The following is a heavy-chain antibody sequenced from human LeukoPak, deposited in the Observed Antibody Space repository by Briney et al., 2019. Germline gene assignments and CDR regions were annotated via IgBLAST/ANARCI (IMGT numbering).Heavy chain of an antibody. Sequence: GGSLRLSCAASGFTFSSYWMSWVRQAPGKGLEWVANIKQDGSEKYYVDSVKGRFTISRDNAKNSLYLQMNSLIAEDTAVYYCARERRGYSYGYLDYWGQGTLVTVSS. CDR1: GFTFSSYW. V-gene: IGHV3-7*01. CDR2: IKQDGSEK. J-gene: IGHJ4*02. D-gene: IGHD5-18*01. CDR3: ARERRGYSYGYLDY.